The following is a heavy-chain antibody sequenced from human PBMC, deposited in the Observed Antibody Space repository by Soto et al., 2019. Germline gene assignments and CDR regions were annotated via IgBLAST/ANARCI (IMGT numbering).Heavy chain of an antibody. Sequence: SETLSLTCTVSGGSINDFYWSWIRQPPGKGLEWIGYIYYSGSTDYNPSLKGRVTISVDTSKNRFSLKLRSVTAADTAVYYCARVGGVAARTFDYWGQGTLVTVSS. CDR1: GGSINDFY. J-gene: IGHJ4*02. V-gene: IGHV4-59*01. CDR2: IYYSGST. CDR3: ARVGGVAARTFDY. D-gene: IGHD6-6*01.